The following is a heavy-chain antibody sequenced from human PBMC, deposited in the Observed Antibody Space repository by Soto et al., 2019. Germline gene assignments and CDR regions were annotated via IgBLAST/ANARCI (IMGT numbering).Heavy chain of an antibody. CDR1: GYTFTGYY. CDR2: FDPEDGET. V-gene: IGHV1-24*01. D-gene: IGHD3-3*01. Sequence: ASVKVSCKASGYTFTGYYMHWVRQAPGKGLEWMGGFDPEDGETIYAQKFQGRVTMTEDTSTDTAYMELSSLRSEDTAVYYCATFRVQWGLLRFLEWAYWGQGTLVTVSS. J-gene: IGHJ4*02. CDR3: ATFRVQWGLLRFLEWAY.